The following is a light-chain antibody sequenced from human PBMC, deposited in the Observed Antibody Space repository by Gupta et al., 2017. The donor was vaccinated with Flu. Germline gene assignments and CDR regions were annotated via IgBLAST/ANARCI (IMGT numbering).Light chain of an antibody. V-gene: IGKV3-11*01. J-gene: IGKJ4*01. CDR3: QYGSSWPRHT. CDR2: DAS. Sequence: EIALTPSPATLSLSPGERATLSCSASQSVSSYLAWYQQNTGHAPRLLIYDASSRATVLQAMFSGSSYGTFLPLTSSMRDPEDSAVYYCQYGSSWPRHTFGGGTKLEIK. CDR1: QSVSSY.